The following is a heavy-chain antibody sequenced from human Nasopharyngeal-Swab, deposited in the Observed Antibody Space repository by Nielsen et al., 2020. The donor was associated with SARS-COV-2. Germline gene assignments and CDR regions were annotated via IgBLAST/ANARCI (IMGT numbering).Heavy chain of an antibody. V-gene: IGHV3-7*01. CDR3: AVDGY. Sequence: GESLKISCAAPGFTFSNFWMSWVRQAPGKGLEWVANIKQDGSEKYYVDSVKGRFTISRDNAKNSLYLQMNSLRAEDTAVYYCAVDGYWGQGTLVTVSS. CDR2: IKQDGSEK. CDR1: GFTFSNFW. D-gene: IGHD6-19*01. J-gene: IGHJ4*02.